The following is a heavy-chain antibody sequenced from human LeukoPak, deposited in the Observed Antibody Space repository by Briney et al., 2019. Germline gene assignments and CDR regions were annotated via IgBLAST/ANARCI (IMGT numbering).Heavy chain of an antibody. V-gene: IGHV3-33*01. CDR2: IWYDGSNK. J-gene: IGHJ4*02. CDR3: ARGRPWYSSSPFDY. CDR1: GFTFSSYG. D-gene: IGHD6-6*01. Sequence: GGSLRLSCAASGFTFSSYGMHWVRQAPGKGLEWVAVIWYDGSNKYYADSVKGRFTISRDNSKNTLYLQMNSLRAEDTAVYYCARGRPWYSSSPFDYWGQGTLVTVSS.